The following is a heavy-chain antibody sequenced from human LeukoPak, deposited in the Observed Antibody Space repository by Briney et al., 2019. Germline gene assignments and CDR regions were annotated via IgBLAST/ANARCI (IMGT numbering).Heavy chain of an antibody. CDR3: VRDYQFIQEV. Sequence: GGSLRLSCVASGFTFSNYWMLWVRQAPGKGLMWVSLISTDGKSTRCAESVKGRFTISRDNAKNALYLQMDILRVEDTALYFCVRDYQFIQEVWGQGPTVTVSS. J-gene: IGHJ6*02. D-gene: IGHD2-2*01. CDR1: GFTFSNYW. CDR2: ISTDGKST. V-gene: IGHV3-74*01.